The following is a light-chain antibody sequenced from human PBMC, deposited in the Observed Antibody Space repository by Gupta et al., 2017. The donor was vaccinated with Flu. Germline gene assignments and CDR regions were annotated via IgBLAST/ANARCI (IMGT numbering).Light chain of an antibody. J-gene: IGKJ2*03. Sequence: DIQITQSPSSLSASVGDRVTITCQASQDIRNYLNWYQQKPGKAPKLLIYDASNLETGVPSRFSGTGYGTHXTFTISXLQPEDIATYYCQQYGNLPPFSFGXGTRLQI. CDR1: QDIRNY. CDR3: QQYGNLPPFS. V-gene: IGKV1-33*01. CDR2: DAS.